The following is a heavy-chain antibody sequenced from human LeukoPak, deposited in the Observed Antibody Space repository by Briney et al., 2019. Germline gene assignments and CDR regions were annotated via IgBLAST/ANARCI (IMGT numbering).Heavy chain of an antibody. J-gene: IGHJ5*02. V-gene: IGHV3-33*01. CDR3: ARERRGNWFDP. Sequence: GGSLRLSCAASGFTFSSYDMHWVRQAPGKGLEWVAVIWYDGGNKYYADSVKGRFTISRDNSKNTLYLQMNSLRAEDTAVYYCARERRGNWFDPWGQGTLVTVSS. D-gene: IGHD1-1*01. CDR1: GFTFSSYD. CDR2: IWYDGGNK.